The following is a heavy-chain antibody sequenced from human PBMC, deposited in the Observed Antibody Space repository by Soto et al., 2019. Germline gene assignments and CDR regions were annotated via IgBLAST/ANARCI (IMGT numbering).Heavy chain of an antibody. D-gene: IGHD3-3*01. Sequence: SETLSLTCAVYGGSFSGYYWSWIRQPPGKGLEWIGEINHSGSTNYNPSLKSRVTISVDTSKNQFSLKLSSVTAADTAVYYCARRRFLEGVYASSREYYFDDWGQGTLVPVSS. CDR3: ARRRFLEGVYASSREYYFDD. CDR2: INHSGST. V-gene: IGHV4-34*01. J-gene: IGHJ4*02. CDR1: GGSFSGYY.